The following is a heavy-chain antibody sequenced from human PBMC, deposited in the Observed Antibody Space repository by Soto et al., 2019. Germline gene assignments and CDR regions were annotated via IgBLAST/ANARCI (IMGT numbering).Heavy chain of an antibody. V-gene: IGHV4-31*03. D-gene: IGHD3-3*01. J-gene: IGHJ6*02. CDR1: GGSISSGGYY. Sequence: LSLTCTVSGGSISSGGYYWSWIRQHPGKGLEWIGYIYYSGSTYYNPSLKSRVTISVDTSKNQFSLKLSSVTAADTAVYYCARGPRDFWSSYDWRGMDVWGQGTTVTVSS. CDR2: IYYSGST. CDR3: ARGPRDFWSSYDWRGMDV.